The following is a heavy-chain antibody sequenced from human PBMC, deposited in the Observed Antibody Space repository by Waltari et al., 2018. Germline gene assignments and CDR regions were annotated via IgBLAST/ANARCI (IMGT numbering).Heavy chain of an antibody. CDR1: GGSVRSIRYY. CDR3: ARMRTAVAGFYFDN. D-gene: IGHD6-19*01. CDR2: IYSNGSA. J-gene: IGHJ4*02. Sequence: QAQLQESGPGLVKPSQTLSLTCTVSGGSVRSIRYYWSWIRQPAGKGLEWIGRIYSNGSANYNPSLGSRVSISLDKSKNQFSLRLSSVTAADTALYYCARMRTAVAGFYFDNWGQGALVTVSS. V-gene: IGHV4-61*02.